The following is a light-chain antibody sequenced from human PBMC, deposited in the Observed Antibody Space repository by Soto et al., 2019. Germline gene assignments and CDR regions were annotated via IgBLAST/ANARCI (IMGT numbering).Light chain of an antibody. CDR1: SSDVGGYNY. CDR2: EVT. V-gene: IGLV2-14*01. CDR3: GSYTSSSTPYV. J-gene: IGLJ1*01. Sequence: QSVLTQPASVSGSPGQSITISCTGTSSDVGGYNYVSWYQQHPDKAPKLMIYEVTHRPSGVSNHFSGSKSGNTASLTISGLQAEDEADYYCGSYTSSSTPYVFGTGTKVTVL.